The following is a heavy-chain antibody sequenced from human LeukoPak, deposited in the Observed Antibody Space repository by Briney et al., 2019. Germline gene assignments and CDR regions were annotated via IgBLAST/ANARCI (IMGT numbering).Heavy chain of an antibody. CDR3: ARGSGYSSSWLTY. CDR2: INPKNDGT. V-gene: IGHV1-2*02. D-gene: IGHD6-13*01. Sequence: ATVKVSCKSSIYTFTAYQIHWVRQAPGQGLEWMGWINPKNDGTNIAQKFHGRVAMTRDTSISTAYMELSRLRSDDTAVYYCARGSGYSSSWLTYWGQGTLVTVSS. CDR1: IYTFTAYQ. J-gene: IGHJ4*02.